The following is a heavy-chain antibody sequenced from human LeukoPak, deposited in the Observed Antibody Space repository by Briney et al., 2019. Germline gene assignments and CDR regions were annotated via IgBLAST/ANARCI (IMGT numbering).Heavy chain of an antibody. J-gene: IGHJ4*02. D-gene: IGHD5-12*01. CDR1: GGSFSGYY. CDR3: ARDRLSGYDFDY. Sequence: PSETLSLTCAVYGGSFSGYYWSWIRQPPGKGLEWIGYIYYSGSTNYNPSLKSRVTISVDTSKNQFSLKLSSVTAADTAVYYCARDRLSGYDFDYWGQGTLVTVSS. CDR2: IYYSGST. V-gene: IGHV4-59*01.